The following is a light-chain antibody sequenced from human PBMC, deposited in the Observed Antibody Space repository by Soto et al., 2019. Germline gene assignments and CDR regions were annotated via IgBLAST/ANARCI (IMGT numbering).Light chain of an antibody. CDR2: GAS. Sequence: ETVLTQSPVTLSLSPGDTATPSCRASQRVSSHLAWYQQKPGQAPRLLIYGASSRTTGIPDRFSGSGSGTDFTLTISRMEPEDFAMYYCQQCGGSPTFGQGTKVDI. CDR3: QQCGGSPT. CDR1: QRVSSH. V-gene: IGKV3-20*01. J-gene: IGKJ1*01.